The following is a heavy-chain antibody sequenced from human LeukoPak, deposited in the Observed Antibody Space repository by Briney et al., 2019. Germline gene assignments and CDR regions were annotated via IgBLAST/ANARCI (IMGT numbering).Heavy chain of an antibody. J-gene: IGHJ6*04. CDR3: AELGITMIGGV. V-gene: IGHV3-23*01. CDR2: ISGSGGST. CDR1: GFTFSSYA. D-gene: IGHD3-10*02. Sequence: GGSLRLSCAASGFTFSSYAMSWVRQAPGKGLEWVSAISGSGGSTCYADSVKGRFTISRDNSKNTLYLQMNSLRAEATAVYYCAELGITMIGGVWGKGTTVTISS.